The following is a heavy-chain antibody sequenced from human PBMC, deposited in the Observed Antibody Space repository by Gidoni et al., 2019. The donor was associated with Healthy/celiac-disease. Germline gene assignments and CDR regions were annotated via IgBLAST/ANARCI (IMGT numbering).Heavy chain of an antibody. CDR3: ARGDSGYYRTPFDY. CDR1: GFTFSSYE. Sequence: VQLVESGGGLVQPGGSLRLSCAASGFTFSSYEMNWVRQAPGKGLEWVSYISSSGSTIYYADSVKGRFTISRDNAKNSLYLQMNSLRAEDTAVYYCARGDSGYYRTPFDYWGQGTLVTVSS. J-gene: IGHJ4*02. V-gene: IGHV3-48*03. CDR2: ISSSGSTI. D-gene: IGHD3-22*01.